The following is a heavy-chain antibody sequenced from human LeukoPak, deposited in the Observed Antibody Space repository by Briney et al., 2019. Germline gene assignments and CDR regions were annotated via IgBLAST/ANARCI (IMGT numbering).Heavy chain of an antibody. CDR2: LSKSGNT. V-gene: IGHV4-59*01. J-gene: IGHJ3*02. CDR3: ARARYVNSFYAFDI. Sequence: SETLSLTCTVSGGSISSYYWSWIRLPRGKGLEWIGYLSKSGNTIYSPSLKSRVTIFGDTSKNQFFLKLSSVTAADTAVYYCARARYVNSFYAFDIWGQGTLVTVSS. D-gene: IGHD3-9*01. CDR1: GGSISSYY.